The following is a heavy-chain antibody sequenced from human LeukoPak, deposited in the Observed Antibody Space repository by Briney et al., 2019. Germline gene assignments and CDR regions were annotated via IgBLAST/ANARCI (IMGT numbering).Heavy chain of an antibody. Sequence: SETLSLTCTVSGGSISSYYWSWIRQPPGKGLEWIGYIYYSGSTNYNPSLKSRVTISVDTSKNQFSLKLSSVTAADTAVYYCARNTYCGGDCYSLDYWGQGTLVTVSS. J-gene: IGHJ4*02. CDR1: GGSISSYY. V-gene: IGHV4-59*01. D-gene: IGHD2-21*02. CDR2: IYYSGST. CDR3: ARNTYCGGDCYSLDY.